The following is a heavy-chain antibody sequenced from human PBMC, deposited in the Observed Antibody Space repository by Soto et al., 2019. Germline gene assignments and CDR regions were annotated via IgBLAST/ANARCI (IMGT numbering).Heavy chain of an antibody. V-gene: IGHV3-23*01. CDR1: GFTFSSYA. Sequence: GGSLRLSCAASGFTFSSYAMSWVRQAPGKGLEWVSAISGSGGSTYYADSVKGRFTISRDNSKNTLYLQMNSLRAEDTAVNYCAKALAVAGTFDYWGQGTLVTVSS. D-gene: IGHD6-19*01. J-gene: IGHJ4*02. CDR2: ISGSGGST. CDR3: AKALAVAGTFDY.